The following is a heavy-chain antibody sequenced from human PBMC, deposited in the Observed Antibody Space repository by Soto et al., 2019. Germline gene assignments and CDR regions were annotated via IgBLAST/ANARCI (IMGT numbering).Heavy chain of an antibody. D-gene: IGHD4-17*01. Sequence: AASVKVSCKASGYTFTSYGISWVRQAPGQGLEWMGWISAYNGNTNYAQKLQGRVTMTTDTSTSTAYMELRSLRSDDTAVYYCARSTRVTSLAYFDYWGQGTLVTVSS. CDR2: ISAYNGNT. V-gene: IGHV1-18*04. CDR1: GYTFTSYG. CDR3: ARSTRVTSLAYFDY. J-gene: IGHJ4*02.